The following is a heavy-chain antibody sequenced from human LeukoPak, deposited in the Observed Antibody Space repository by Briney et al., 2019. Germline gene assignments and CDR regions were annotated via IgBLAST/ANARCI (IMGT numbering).Heavy chain of an antibody. Sequence: PSETLSLTCTVSGGSISSGGYYWSWIRQPPGKGLEWIGYIYHSGSTYYNPSLKSRVTISVDRSKNQFSLKLSSVTAADTAVYYCARDTSGYDYFDYWGQGTLVTVSS. V-gene: IGHV4-30-2*01. CDR1: GGSISSGGYY. CDR2: IYHSGST. CDR3: ARDTSGYDYFDY. D-gene: IGHD5-12*01. J-gene: IGHJ4*02.